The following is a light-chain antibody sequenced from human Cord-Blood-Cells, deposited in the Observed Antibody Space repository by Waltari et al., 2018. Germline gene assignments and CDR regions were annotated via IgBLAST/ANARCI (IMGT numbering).Light chain of an antibody. Sequence: DIVMTQSPDSLAVSLGERATINCKSSQSVLYSSNNTNYLAWYQQKPGQPPKLLIYWASTRESGVPDRFSGSGSGTDFTRTISSLQAEDVAVYYCQQYYSTPRTFGQGTKVEIK. J-gene: IGKJ1*01. CDR3: QQYYSTPRT. V-gene: IGKV4-1*01. CDR2: WAS. CDR1: QSVLYSSNNTNY.